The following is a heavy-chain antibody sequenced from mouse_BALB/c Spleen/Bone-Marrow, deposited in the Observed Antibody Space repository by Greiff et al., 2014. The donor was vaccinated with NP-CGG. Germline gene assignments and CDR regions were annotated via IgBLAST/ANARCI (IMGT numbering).Heavy chain of an antibody. Sequence: QVQLQQSGAELARPGASVKMSCKASGYIFTSYTMHWVKQRPGQGLEWIGYITPNSDHTNYNQKFKDRATLTADKSSSTAYMQLSSLTSEDSAIYYCSRSTFAHVMDSWGQGTSVTVSS. V-gene: IGHV1-4*01. CDR3: SRSTFAHVMDS. CDR1: GYIFTSYT. J-gene: IGHJ4*01. D-gene: IGHD4-1*02. CDR2: ITPNSDHT.